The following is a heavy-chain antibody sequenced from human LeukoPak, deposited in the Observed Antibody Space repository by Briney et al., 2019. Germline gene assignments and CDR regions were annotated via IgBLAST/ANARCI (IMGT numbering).Heavy chain of an antibody. CDR1: GFTFSSYE. CDR2: ISSSGSTI. V-gene: IGHV3-48*03. CDR3: ASCSSTSCAEDWFDP. J-gene: IGHJ5*02. Sequence: GGSLRLSCAASGFTFSSYEMNWVRQAPGKGLEWVSYISSSGSTIYYADSVKGRFTISRDNAKNSLYLQMNSLRAEDTAVYYCASCSSTSCAEDWFDPWGQGTLVTVSS. D-gene: IGHD2-2*01.